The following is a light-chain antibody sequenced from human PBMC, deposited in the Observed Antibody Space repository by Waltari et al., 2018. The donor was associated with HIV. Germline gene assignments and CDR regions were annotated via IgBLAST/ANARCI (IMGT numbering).Light chain of an antibody. Sequence: DIVMTQSPDSLAVSLGERATIKCKSSQSILSTAGNRHYLAWYQQRTGQAPNLLIYWASTRESGVPDRFSGSGSGTDFTLTISSLQAEDVAVYYCQQYYGTPYTFGQGTKLDI. V-gene: IGKV4-1*01. CDR2: WAS. CDR1: QSILSTAGNRHY. J-gene: IGKJ2*01. CDR3: QQYYGTPYT.